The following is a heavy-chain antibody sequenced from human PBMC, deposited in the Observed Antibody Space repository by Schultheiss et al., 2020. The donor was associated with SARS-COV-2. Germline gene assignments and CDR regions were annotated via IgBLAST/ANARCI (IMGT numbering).Heavy chain of an antibody. D-gene: IGHD3-16*02. Sequence: GGSLRLSCGASGFMFNSYTMNWVRQAPGKGLEWVANIKQDGSEKYYVDSVKGRFTISRDNAKNSLYLQMNSLRAEDTAVYYCAMSPYREAFDIWGQGTMVTVSS. V-gene: IGHV3-7*01. CDR2: IKQDGSEK. J-gene: IGHJ3*02. CDR1: GFMFNSYT. CDR3: AMSPYREAFDI.